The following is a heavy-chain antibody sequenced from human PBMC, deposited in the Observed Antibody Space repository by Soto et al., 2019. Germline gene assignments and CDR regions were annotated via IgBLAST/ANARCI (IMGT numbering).Heavy chain of an antibody. CDR1: SGFISSSNW. D-gene: IGHD5-12*01. J-gene: IGHJ5*02. CDR2: MYHSGST. Sequence: QVQLQESGPGLVKPSGTLSLTCAVSSGFISSSNWWSWVRQPPGKGLEWIGEMYHSGSTNYNPSLKSRTTISVDKAQNQFPLKRSSVAAADTAVYYCARRKEPDSGNGNWFDPWGQGTLVTVSS. V-gene: IGHV4-4*02. CDR3: ARRKEPDSGNGNWFDP.